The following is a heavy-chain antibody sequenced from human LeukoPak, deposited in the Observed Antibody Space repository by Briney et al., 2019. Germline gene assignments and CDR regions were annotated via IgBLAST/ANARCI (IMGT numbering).Heavy chain of an antibody. Sequence: GGSLRLSCSASGFTFSSYAMSWVRQAPGKGLEWVSAISGSGGSTYYADSVKGRFTISRDNSKNTLYLQMNSLRAEDTAVYYCASILRSSSGYYFDYWGQGTLVTVSS. V-gene: IGHV3-23*01. CDR3: ASILRSSSGYYFDY. D-gene: IGHD3-10*01. J-gene: IGHJ4*02. CDR1: GFTFSSYA. CDR2: ISGSGGST.